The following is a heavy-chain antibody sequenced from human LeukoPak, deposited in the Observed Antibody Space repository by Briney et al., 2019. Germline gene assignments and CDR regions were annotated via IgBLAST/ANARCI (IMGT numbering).Heavy chain of an antibody. D-gene: IGHD3-3*01. CDR3: ASLYHYDFWSGYYLGAFDI. J-gene: IGHJ3*02. V-gene: IGHV4-38-2*02. CDR1: GYSISSGYY. Sequence: MSSETLSLTCTVSGYSISSGYYWAWIRQPPGKGLEGIGIIYHSASTYYNPSLKSRVTISVDTSKNQFSLKLGSVTAADTAVYYCASLYHYDFWSGYYLGAFDIWGQGTMVTVSS. CDR2: IYHSAST.